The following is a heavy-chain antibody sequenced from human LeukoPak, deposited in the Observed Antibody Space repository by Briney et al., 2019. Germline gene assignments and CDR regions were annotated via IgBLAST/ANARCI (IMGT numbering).Heavy chain of an antibody. CDR3: AREGGPYRPLDY. Sequence: SWTLSLTCGVSGGSISTTNWWPWVRQPPGEGLEWIGEVHLSGRTHYNPSLESRVTMSVDMSENHISLRLTSVTAADTAVYYCAREGGPYRPLDYSGQGTLVTVSS. J-gene: IGHJ4*02. V-gene: IGHV4-4*02. CDR1: GGSISTTNW. CDR2: VHLSGRT.